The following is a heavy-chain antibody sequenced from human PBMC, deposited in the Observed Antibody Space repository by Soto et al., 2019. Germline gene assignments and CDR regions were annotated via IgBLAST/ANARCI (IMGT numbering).Heavy chain of an antibody. CDR3: ARDIVVVPAAIANYYYMDV. D-gene: IGHD2-2*01. CDR1: GYTFTSYA. Sequence: ASVKVSCKASGYTFTSYAMHWVRQAPGQRLEWMGWINAGNGNTKYSQKFQGRVTITRDTSASTAYMELSSLRSDDTAVYYCARDIVVVPAAIANYYYMDVWGKGTTVTVSS. J-gene: IGHJ6*03. CDR2: INAGNGNT. V-gene: IGHV1-3*01.